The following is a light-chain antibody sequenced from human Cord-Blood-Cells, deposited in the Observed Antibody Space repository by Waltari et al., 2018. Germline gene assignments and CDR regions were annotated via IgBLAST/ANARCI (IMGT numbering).Light chain of an antibody. CDR1: SSDVGGYNL. J-gene: IGLJ3*02. CDR2: EGS. Sequence: QSALTQPASVSGSPGQSVTISCTGTSSDVGGYNLVSWYQQHPGKAPKLMIYEGSKRPSGVPNRFSGSKSGNTASLTVSGLQAEDEADYYCCSYAGSSNWVFGGGTKLTVL. V-gene: IGLV2-23*01. CDR3: CSYAGSSNWV.